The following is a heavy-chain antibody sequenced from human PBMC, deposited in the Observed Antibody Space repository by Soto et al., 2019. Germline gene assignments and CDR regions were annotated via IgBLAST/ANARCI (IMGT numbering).Heavy chain of an antibody. V-gene: IGHV3-30*18. CDR1: GFTFSTNG. CDR3: AKESYYDSSDYNAFDI. J-gene: IGHJ3*02. D-gene: IGHD3-22*01. CDR2: ISYDGSDK. Sequence: GGSLRLSCAASGFTFSTNGMHWVRQAPGKGLEWVAVISYDGSDKYYADSVKGRFTISRDSSKNMLYLQMNSLRAEDTAIYYCAKESYYDSSDYNAFDIWGQGTMVTVSS.